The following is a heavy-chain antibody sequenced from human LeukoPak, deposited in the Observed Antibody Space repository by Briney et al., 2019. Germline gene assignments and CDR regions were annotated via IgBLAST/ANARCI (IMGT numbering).Heavy chain of an antibody. D-gene: IGHD4-17*01. CDR2: IYSGGST. Sequence: PGGSLRLSCAASGFTVSSNYMSWVRQAPGKGLEWVSVIYSGGSTYYADSVKGRFTISRDNSKNTLYLQMNSLRAEDTAVYYCAGRWGTYGDYDSGEYYYYYYMDVWGKGTTVTISS. J-gene: IGHJ6*03. V-gene: IGHV3-66*01. CDR1: GFTVSSNY. CDR3: AGRWGTYGDYDSGEYYYYYYMDV.